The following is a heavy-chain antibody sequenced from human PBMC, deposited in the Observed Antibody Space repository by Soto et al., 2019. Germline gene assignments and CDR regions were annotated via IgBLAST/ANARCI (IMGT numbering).Heavy chain of an antibody. J-gene: IGHJ4*02. CDR1: GASISSYY. V-gene: IGHV4-59*08. CDR3: ASRPTSGSSSPFDY. D-gene: IGHD6-6*01. Sequence: QVQLQEAGPGLVRPSETLSLTCTVSGASISSYYRSWLRQPPGKGLEWIGYIYYSGSTNYNPSLKSRVTISLDTSKKQFSLKLSSMTAADTAVYYCASRPTSGSSSPFDYWGQGTLVTVSS. CDR2: IYYSGST.